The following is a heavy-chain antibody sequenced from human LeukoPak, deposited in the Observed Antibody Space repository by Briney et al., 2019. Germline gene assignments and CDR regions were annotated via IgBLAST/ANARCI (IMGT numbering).Heavy chain of an antibody. D-gene: IGHD6-13*01. CDR3: ARMYSSTGYNWFDP. CDR1: GGSFSGYY. Sequence: SETLSLTCAVYGGSFSGYYWSWIRQPPGKGLEWIGEINHSGSTNYNPSLKSRVTISVDTSKNQFSLKLSSVTAADTAVYYCARMYSSTGYNWFDPWGQGTLVTVSS. J-gene: IGHJ5*02. CDR2: INHSGST. V-gene: IGHV4-34*01.